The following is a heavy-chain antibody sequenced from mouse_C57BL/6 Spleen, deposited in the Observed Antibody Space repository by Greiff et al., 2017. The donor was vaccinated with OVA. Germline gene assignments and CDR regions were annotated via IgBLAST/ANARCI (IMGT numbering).Heavy chain of an antibody. D-gene: IGHD2-4*01. CDR3: ARHTITRYFDV. J-gene: IGHJ1*03. CDR1: GFTFSSYT. Sequence: DVMLVESGGGLVKPGGSLKLSCAASGFTFSSYTMSWVRQTPEKRLEWVATISGGGGNTYYPDSVKGRFTISRDNAKNTLYLQMSSLRSEDTALYYCARHTITRYFDVWGTGTTVTVSS. V-gene: IGHV5-9*01. CDR2: ISGGGGNT.